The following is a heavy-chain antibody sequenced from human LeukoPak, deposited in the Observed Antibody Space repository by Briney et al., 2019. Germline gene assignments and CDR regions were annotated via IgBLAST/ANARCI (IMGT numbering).Heavy chain of an antibody. CDR3: ARAATNRGAPFDY. CDR1: GFTFSSYA. CDR2: INGSGGRI. V-gene: IGHV3-23*01. D-gene: IGHD7-27*01. J-gene: IGHJ4*02. Sequence: GGSLRLSCAASGFTFSSYAMSWVRQAPGKGLEWVSAINGSGGRIYYADSVKGRFTISRDNAKNSLFLQMNSLRAEDTAVYYCARAATNRGAPFDYWGQGTLVTVSS.